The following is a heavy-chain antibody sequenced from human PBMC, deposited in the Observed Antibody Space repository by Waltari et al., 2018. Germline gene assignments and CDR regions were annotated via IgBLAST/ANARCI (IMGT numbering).Heavy chain of an antibody. D-gene: IGHD3-9*01. V-gene: IGHV3-11*04. CDR2: ISSSISNI. J-gene: IGHJ4*02. Sequence: QLQLQESGPGLVKPSETLSLTCTVSGGSISSSSYYWGWIRQAPGKGLEWVSYISSSISNIYYADSVKDRFTISRDNAKNSLYLQMNSLRAEDTAVYYCARYYDILTGSPGYWGQGTLVTVSS. CDR1: GGSISSSS. CDR3: ARYYDILTGSPGY.